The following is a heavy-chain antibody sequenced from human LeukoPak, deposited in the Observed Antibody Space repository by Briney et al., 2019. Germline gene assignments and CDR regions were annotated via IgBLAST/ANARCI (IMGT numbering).Heavy chain of an antibody. J-gene: IGHJ5*02. D-gene: IGHD1-14*01. CDR1: GLTFSGSD. V-gene: IGHV3-73*01. CDR3: GFRSAEGLYKWFDP. CDR2: IKIRTDNFAT. Sequence: GGSLRLSCAASGLTFSGSDVHWIRQASGKGLEWVGRIKIRTDNFATAYAASVKGRLSISRDDSKNTAYLQMNSLKTEDTAVYYCGFRSAEGLYKWFDPWGQGTLVTVSS.